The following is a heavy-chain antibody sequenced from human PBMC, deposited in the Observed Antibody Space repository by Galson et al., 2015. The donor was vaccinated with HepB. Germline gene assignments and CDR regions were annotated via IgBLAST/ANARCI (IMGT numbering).Heavy chain of an antibody. J-gene: IGHJ6*02. Sequence: SLRLSCAASGFTFSNAWMNWVRQAPGKGLEWVGRIKSKTDGGTTDYAAPVKGRFTISRDDSKNTLYLQMNSLKTEDTAVYYCTTEGYDSSGYHAAYYYYYGMDVWGQGTTVTVSS. V-gene: IGHV3-15*07. CDR3: TTEGYDSSGYHAAYYYYYGMDV. CDR2: IKSKTDGGTT. D-gene: IGHD3-22*01. CDR1: GFTFSNAW.